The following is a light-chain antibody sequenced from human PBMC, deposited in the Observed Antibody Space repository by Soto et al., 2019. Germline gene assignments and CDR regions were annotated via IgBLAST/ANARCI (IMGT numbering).Light chain of an antibody. V-gene: IGKV3-15*01. Sequence: EIVLTQSPGTLSLSPGERATLSCRASQSVSSSYLAWYQQKPGQAPRLLIYGASSRATGIPARFSGRGSGTEFTLTISSLQSEDFAVYYCQQYNNWPPTFGQGTKVDI. CDR3: QQYNNWPPT. CDR2: GAS. J-gene: IGKJ1*01. CDR1: QSVSSSY.